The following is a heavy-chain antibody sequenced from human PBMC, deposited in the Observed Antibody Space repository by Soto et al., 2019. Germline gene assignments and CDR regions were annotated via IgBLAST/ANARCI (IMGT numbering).Heavy chain of an antibody. CDR2: ISWNSATL. CDR3: AKDVGSYYYDTSAYLYDY. D-gene: IGHD3-22*01. V-gene: IGHV3-9*01. Sequence: GGSLRLSCVGSGFIFEDFAMNWVRQVPGKGPEWVSGISWNSATLAYADSVKGRFIVSRDNAKNILYLQMNSLRAEDAALYYCAKDVGSYYYDTSAYLYDYWGQGTLVTVSS. CDR1: GFIFEDFA. J-gene: IGHJ4*02.